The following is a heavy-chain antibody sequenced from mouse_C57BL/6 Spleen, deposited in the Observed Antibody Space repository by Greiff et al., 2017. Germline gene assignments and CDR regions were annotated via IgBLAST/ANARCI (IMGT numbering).Heavy chain of an antibody. J-gene: IGHJ4*01. D-gene: IGHD1-1*01. V-gene: IGHV1-15*01. CDR1: GYTFTDYE. CDR3: TRYTTVVATGAMDY. CDR2: IDPETGGT. Sequence: QVQLKQSGAELVRPGASVTLSCKASGYTFTDYEMHWVKQTPVHGLKWIGAIDPETGGTAYNQKFKGKAILTADKSSSTAYMELRSLTSEDSAVDYCTRYTTVVATGAMDYWGQGTSVTVSS.